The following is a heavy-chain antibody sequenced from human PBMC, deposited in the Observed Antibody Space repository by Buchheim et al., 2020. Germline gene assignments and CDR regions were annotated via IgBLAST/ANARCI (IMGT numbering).Heavy chain of an antibody. J-gene: IGHJ3*02. V-gene: IGHV3-11*06. Sequence: QVQLVESGGGLVKPGGSLRLSCAASGFTFSDYYMSWIRQAPGKGLEWVSYISSSSSYTNYADSVKGRFTISRDNAKNSLYLQMNSLRAEDTAVYYCARDTHYDFWSGYYPRGEAFDIWGQGT. CDR1: GFTFSDYY. CDR3: ARDTHYDFWSGYYPRGEAFDI. CDR2: ISSSSSYT. D-gene: IGHD3-3*01.